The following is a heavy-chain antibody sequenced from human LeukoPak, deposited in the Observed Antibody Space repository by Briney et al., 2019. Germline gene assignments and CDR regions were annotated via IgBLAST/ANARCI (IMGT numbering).Heavy chain of an antibody. V-gene: IGHV1-58*01. D-gene: IGHD5-18*01. J-gene: IGHJ4*02. CDR3: AATTASWTYYFDY. CDR1: GFTFTSSA. CDR2: IVVGSGNT. Sequence: SVNVSCKASGFTFTSSAVQWVRQARGQRLEWIGWIVVGSGNTNYAQKFQERVTITRDMSTSTAYMELSSLRSEDTAVYYCAATTASWTYYFDYWGQGTLVTVSS.